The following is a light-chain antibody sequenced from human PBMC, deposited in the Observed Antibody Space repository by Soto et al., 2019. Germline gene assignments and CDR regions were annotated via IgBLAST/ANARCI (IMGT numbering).Light chain of an antibody. CDR3: QQRYSTPT. V-gene: IGKV1-39*01. Sequence: DIQMTQSPSSLSASVGDRVTLTCRTSLSIPTYLNWYQQKPGKAPKVLIYAATSLQSGVPSRFSGTESGTDFTLTISSLQPEDFATYYCQQRYSTPTFGQGTKVDIK. J-gene: IGKJ1*01. CDR2: AAT. CDR1: LSIPTY.